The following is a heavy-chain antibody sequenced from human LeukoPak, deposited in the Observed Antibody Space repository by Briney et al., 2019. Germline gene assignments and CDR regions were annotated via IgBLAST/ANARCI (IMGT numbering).Heavy chain of an antibody. D-gene: IGHD3-10*01. Sequence: GGSLRLSCAASGFTFSSYSMNWVRQAPGKGLEWVSSISSSSSYIYYADSVKGRFTISRDNAKNSLHLQMNSLRAEDTAVYYCARVSVFGYYGMGVWGQGTTVTVSS. J-gene: IGHJ6*02. CDR3: ARVSVFGYYGMGV. V-gene: IGHV3-21*01. CDR2: ISSSSSYI. CDR1: GFTFSSYS.